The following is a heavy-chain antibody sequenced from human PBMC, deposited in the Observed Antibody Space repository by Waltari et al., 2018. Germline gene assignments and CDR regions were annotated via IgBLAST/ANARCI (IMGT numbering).Heavy chain of an antibody. CDR3: ARDLGGPRGDY. CDR1: GFTFSSYE. D-gene: IGHD1-26*01. CDR2: IGRSGSTI. V-gene: IGHV3-48*03. J-gene: IGHJ4*02. Sequence: EVQLVESGGGLVQPGGSLRLSCAASGFTFSSYEMNWVRQAPGKRLEWVSYIGRSGSTIYNADSGKGRFTICRDNAKNSLYLQMNSLRAEDTAVDYCARDLGGPRGDYGGQGTLVTVSS.